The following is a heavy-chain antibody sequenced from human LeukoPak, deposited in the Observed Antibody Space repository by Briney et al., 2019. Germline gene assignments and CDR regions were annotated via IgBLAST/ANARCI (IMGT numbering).Heavy chain of an antibody. CDR1: GFTFSSYG. D-gene: IGHD4-17*01. Sequence: GRSLRLSCAASGFTFSSYGMHWVRQAPGKGLEWVAVISYDGSNKYYADSVKGRFTISRDNSKNTLYLQMNSLRAEDTAVYYCAREGATVTVNLQANWFDPWGQGTLVTVSS. V-gene: IGHV3-30*03. CDR3: AREGATVTVNLQANWFDP. CDR2: ISYDGSNK. J-gene: IGHJ5*02.